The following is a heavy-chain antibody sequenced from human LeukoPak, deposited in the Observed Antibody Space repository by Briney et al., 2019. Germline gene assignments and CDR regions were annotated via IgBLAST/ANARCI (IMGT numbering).Heavy chain of an antibody. V-gene: IGHV3-7*04. CDR1: GFSFSTYW. Sequence: GGSLRLSCAASGFSFSTYWMSWVRQAPGKGLEWVANIKQDGSEKYYVDSVKGRFTISRDNAKDSLYLQMNSLRVEDTAVYYCARAWSYSTGWYNYWGQGTLVTVSS. CDR3: ARAWSYSTGWYNY. CDR2: IKQDGSEK. D-gene: IGHD6-19*01. J-gene: IGHJ4*02.